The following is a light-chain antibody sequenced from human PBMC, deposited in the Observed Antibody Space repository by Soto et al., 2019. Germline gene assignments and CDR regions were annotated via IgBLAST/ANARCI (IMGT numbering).Light chain of an antibody. Sequence: EIVMTQSPATLSVSPGERATLSCRASQSVGGNLAWYQQRPGRAPRLLIYDASPRATDIPARFSGSGSGTEFTLTISSIQSEDFALYYCQQYNNWPLYTFGQGTKLEIK. CDR3: QQYNNWPLYT. J-gene: IGKJ2*01. V-gene: IGKV3-15*01. CDR2: DAS. CDR1: QSVGGN.